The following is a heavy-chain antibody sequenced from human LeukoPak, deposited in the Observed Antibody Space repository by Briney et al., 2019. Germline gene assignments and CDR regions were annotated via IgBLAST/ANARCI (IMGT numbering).Heavy chain of an antibody. D-gene: IGHD3-10*01. CDR2: IYYSGST. CDR1: GGSISSYY. CDR3: AKYIRDSGTYYFDY. V-gene: IGHV4-59*01. Sequence: PSETLSLTCTVSGGSISSYYWSWIRQPPGKGLEWIGYIYYSGSTNYNPSLKSRVTMSVDTSKNQFSLKLSSVTAADTAVYYCAKYIRDSGTYYFDYWGQGTLVTVSS. J-gene: IGHJ4*02.